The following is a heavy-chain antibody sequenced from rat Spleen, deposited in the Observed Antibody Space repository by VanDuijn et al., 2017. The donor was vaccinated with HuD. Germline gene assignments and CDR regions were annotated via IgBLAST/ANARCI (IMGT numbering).Heavy chain of an antibody. J-gene: IGHJ2*01. CDR1: GFTFDDYH. V-gene: IGHV5-20*01. Sequence: EVQLVESGGGLVQPGRSLKLSCAASGFTFDDYHMAWVRQAPTKGLEWVASINYAGSSTYYRDSVKGRFTLSRDNAKSSLYLQMDSLRSEDTATYYCTRDRILRSTGFDYWGQGVMVTVSS. CDR3: TRDRILRSTGFDY. CDR2: INYAGSST. D-gene: IGHD1-6*01.